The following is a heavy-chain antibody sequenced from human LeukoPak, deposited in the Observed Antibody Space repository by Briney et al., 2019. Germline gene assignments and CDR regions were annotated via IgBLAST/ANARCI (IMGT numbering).Heavy chain of an antibody. Sequence: PSETLSLTCTVSGGSISSYYWTWIRQPPGKGLEWIGYVYYSGSTNYNPSLKSRVTISVDTSKNQFSLKLSSVTAADTAVYYCARRAYYDSSGAHGGFDYWGQGTLVTVSS. V-gene: IGHV4-59*08. CDR1: GGSISSYY. J-gene: IGHJ4*02. CDR2: VYYSGST. CDR3: ARRAYYDSSGAHGGFDY. D-gene: IGHD3-22*01.